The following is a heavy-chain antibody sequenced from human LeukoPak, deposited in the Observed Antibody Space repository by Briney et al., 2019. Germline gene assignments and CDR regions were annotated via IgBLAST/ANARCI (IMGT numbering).Heavy chain of an antibody. CDR3: ARGADGVSSNSRGWFDP. CDR2: I. D-gene: IGHD2-15*01. J-gene: IGHJ5*02. Sequence: GGSLRLSCAASGFTFSSYAMSWVRQAPGKGLEWVSSIVRGRFTISRDNAKNSLYLQMNSLRAEDTAVYSCARGADGVSSNSRGWFDPWGQGTLVTVSS. CDR1: GFTFSSYA. V-gene: IGHV3-21*01.